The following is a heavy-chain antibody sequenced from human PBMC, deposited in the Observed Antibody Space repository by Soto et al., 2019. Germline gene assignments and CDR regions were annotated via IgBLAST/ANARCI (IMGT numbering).Heavy chain of an antibody. D-gene: IGHD3-9*01. CDR2: ISGSGGST. Sequence: PGGSLRLSCAASGFSFSSYAMSWVRQAPGKGLEWVSAISGSGGSTYYADSVKGRFTISRDNSKNTLYLQMNSLRAEDTAVYYCANEPDIDILNGQSQDYWGQGTLVTVSS. CDR3: ANEPDIDILNGQSQDY. CDR1: GFSFSSYA. J-gene: IGHJ4*02. V-gene: IGHV3-23*01.